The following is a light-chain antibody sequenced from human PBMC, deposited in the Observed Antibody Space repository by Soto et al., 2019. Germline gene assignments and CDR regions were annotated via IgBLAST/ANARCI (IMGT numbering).Light chain of an antibody. J-gene: IGKJ4*01. CDR2: RAS. CDR1: QTINNN. CDR3: QQYNNWPPIT. V-gene: IGKV3-15*01. Sequence: ETVMTQSPAILSVSPGERAILSCRASQTINNNLAWYQQRPGQPPRLLISRASTRATGVPARFSGSGSGTEFTLTISSVQSEDFAVYYCQQYNNWPPITFGGGTRVEIK.